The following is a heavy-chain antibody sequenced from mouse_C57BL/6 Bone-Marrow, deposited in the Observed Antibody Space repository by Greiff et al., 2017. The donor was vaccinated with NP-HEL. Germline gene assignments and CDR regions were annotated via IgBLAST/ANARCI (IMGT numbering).Heavy chain of an antibody. D-gene: IGHD2-4*01. CDR1: GFTFTDYY. Sequence: DVMLVESGGGLVQPGGSLSLSCAASGFTFTDYYMSWVRQPPGKALEWLVFIRNKANGYTTEYSVSVKGRFTISRDNSQSILYLQMNALRAEDSATYYCARSIYYDYADDPVYAMDYWGQGTSVTGSS. CDR2: IRNKANGYTT. CDR3: ARSIYYDYADDPVYAMDY. J-gene: IGHJ4*01. V-gene: IGHV7-3*01.